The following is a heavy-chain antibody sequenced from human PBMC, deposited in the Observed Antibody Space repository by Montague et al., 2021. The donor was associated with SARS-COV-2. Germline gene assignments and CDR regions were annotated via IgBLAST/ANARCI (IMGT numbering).Heavy chain of an antibody. Sequence: SETLSLTCAVYGGSFSGYYWSWIRQPPEKGLEWIGEINQSGRTNNNPSLKSRVIISVDTSKNQFSLKLSSVTAADTAVYYRAREGSSIWGVTVSDELDYWGQGILVIVSS. CDR2: INQSGRT. CDR3: AREGSSIWGVTVSDELDY. D-gene: IGHD3-10*01. V-gene: IGHV4-34*01. J-gene: IGHJ4*02. CDR1: GGSFSGYY.